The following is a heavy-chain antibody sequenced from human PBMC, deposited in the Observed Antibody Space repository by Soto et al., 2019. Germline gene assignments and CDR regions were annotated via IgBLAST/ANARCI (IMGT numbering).Heavy chain of an antibody. CDR1: GFTFSSYA. V-gene: IGHV3-23*01. CDR2: ISGSGGST. D-gene: IGHD6-19*01. Sequence: EVQLLESGGGLVQPGGSLRLSCAASGFTFSSYAMSWVRQAPGKGLEWVSAISGSGGSTYYADSVKGRFTISSDNSKNTLYLQMNSLRAEDTAVYYCAKDPEVRIAVATNWFDPWGQGTLVTVSS. J-gene: IGHJ5*02. CDR3: AKDPEVRIAVATNWFDP.